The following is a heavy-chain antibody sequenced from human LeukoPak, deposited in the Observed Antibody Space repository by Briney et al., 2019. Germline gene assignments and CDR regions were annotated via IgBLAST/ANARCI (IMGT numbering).Heavy chain of an antibody. Sequence: GGSLRLSCAASGFTFSVAAMTWVRQAPGKGLEWVSLIGASGESTYYADSVKGRFTISRDNSNNTLSLQMNSLRVEDTAMYFCAKDIQLSTWGLGTMVTVSS. CDR3: AKDIQLST. D-gene: IGHD5-24*01. CDR2: IGASGEST. V-gene: IGHV3-23*01. J-gene: IGHJ3*01. CDR1: GFTFSVAA.